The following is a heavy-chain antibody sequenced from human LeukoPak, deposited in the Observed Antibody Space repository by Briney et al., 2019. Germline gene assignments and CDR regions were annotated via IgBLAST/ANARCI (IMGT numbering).Heavy chain of an antibody. J-gene: IGHJ4*02. Sequence: GGSLRLSCVDSGFTFTNAWMSWVRQAPGKGLEWIGRIKSKTDGETTNYAEPVRGGFTISRDDSKSAVYLQMNSLKIEDTAVYYCTTDLGTYYHGSQRLIPIDYWGQGTLVTVSS. CDR2: IKSKTDGETT. V-gene: IGHV3-15*01. CDR1: GFTFTNAW. D-gene: IGHD3-10*01. CDR3: TTDLGTYYHGSQRLIPIDY.